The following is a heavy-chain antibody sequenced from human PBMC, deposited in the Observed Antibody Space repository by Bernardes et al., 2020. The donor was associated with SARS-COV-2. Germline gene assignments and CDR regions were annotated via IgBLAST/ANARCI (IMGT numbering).Heavy chain of an antibody. V-gene: IGHV3-23*01. CDR1: GFTFSSYA. J-gene: IGHJ4*02. CDR3: AKAFCGGSCYNYFDY. D-gene: IGHD2-15*01. Sequence: GGSLRLSCAASGFTFSSYAMSWVRQAPGKGLEWVSAISGSGGSTYYADSVKGRFTISRDNSKNTLYLQMNSLRAEDTAVYYCAKAFCGGSCYNYFDYWGQGTLVTVSS. CDR2: ISGSGGST.